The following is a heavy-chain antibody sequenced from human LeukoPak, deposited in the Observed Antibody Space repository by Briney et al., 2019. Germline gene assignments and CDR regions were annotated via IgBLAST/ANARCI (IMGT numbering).Heavy chain of an antibody. CDR3: ARDRDYYYDSSGYSPNWFDP. Sequence: ASVKVSCKASGYTFTGYYMHWVRQAPGQGLEWMGWINPNSGGTNYAQKFQGRVTMTRDTSISTAYMELSRLRSEDTAVYYCARDRDYYYDSSGYSPNWFDPWGQGTLVTVSS. CDR1: GYTFTGYY. V-gene: IGHV1-2*02. D-gene: IGHD3-22*01. CDR2: INPNSGGT. J-gene: IGHJ5*02.